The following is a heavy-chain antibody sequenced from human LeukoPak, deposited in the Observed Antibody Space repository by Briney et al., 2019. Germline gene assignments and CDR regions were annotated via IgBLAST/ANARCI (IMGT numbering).Heavy chain of an antibody. V-gene: IGHV1-46*01. D-gene: IGHD5-18*01. J-gene: IGHJ4*02. CDR2: INPSGGFT. CDR3: ARDRAEDTAMGDY. CDR1: GYIFTSYY. Sequence: ASVKVSCKAFGYIFTSYYMHWVRQAPGQGLEWMGVINPSGGFTSYAQKFQGRVTMTRGTSTTTVYMELSSLRSEDTAVYYCARDRAEDTAMGDYWGQGTLVTVSS.